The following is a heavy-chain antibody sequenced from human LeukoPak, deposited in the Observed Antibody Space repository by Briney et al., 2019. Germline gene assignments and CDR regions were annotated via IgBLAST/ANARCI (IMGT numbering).Heavy chain of an antibody. V-gene: IGHV3-23*01. CDR2: ISGSGGST. D-gene: IGHD3-22*01. J-gene: IGHJ4*02. CDR3: ARNLGGYYYDSSGYYGDY. CDR1: GFTFSSYA. Sequence: GGSLRLSCAASGFTFSSYAMSWVRQAPGKGLEWVSAISGSGGSTYYADSVKGRFTISRDNSKNTLYLQMNSLRAEDTAVYYCARNLGGYYYDSSGYYGDYWGQGTLVTVSS.